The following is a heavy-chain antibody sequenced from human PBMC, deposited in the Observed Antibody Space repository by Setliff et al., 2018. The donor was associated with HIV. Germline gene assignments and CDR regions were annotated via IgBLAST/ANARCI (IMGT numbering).Heavy chain of an antibody. CDR1: RGSIKYYF. V-gene: IGHV4-59*01. CDR2: ISYSGTT. CDR3: ARDSDGSSYYHFAH. Sequence: PSETLSLTCPVSRGSIKYYFWSWIRQPPGKGLDCIGQISYSGTTNYNPSLESRVSISVDTSKNQFSLKLKSVTAADTAVYYCARDSDGSSYYHFAHWSQGTLVTVSS. D-gene: IGHD3-22*01. J-gene: IGHJ4*02.